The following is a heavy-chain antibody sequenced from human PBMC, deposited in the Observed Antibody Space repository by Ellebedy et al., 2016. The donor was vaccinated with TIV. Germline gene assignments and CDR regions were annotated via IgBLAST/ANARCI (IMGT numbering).Heavy chain of an antibody. J-gene: IGHJ6*02. Sequence: GESLKISXKGSGYSFTSYWISWVRQMPGKGLEWMGRIDPSDSYTNYSPSFQGHVTISADKSISTAYLQWSSLKASDTAMYYCARSGITMVRGVTSTYGMDVWGQGTTVTVSS. D-gene: IGHD3-10*01. CDR2: IDPSDSYT. CDR3: ARSGITMVRGVTSTYGMDV. CDR1: GYSFTSYW. V-gene: IGHV5-10-1*01.